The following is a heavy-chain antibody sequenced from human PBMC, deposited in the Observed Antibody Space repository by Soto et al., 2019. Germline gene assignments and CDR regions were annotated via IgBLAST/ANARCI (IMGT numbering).Heavy chain of an antibody. CDR3: ARGIAGSSWYFDL. V-gene: IGHV3-33*01. D-gene: IGHD6-13*01. Sequence: ESGGGVVQPGRSLRLSCAASGFTFSSYGMHWVRQAPGKGLEWVAVIWYDGSNKYYADSVKGRFTISRDNSKNTLYLQMNSLRAEDTAVYYCARGIAGSSWYFDLWGRGTLVTVSS. CDR1: GFTFSSYG. J-gene: IGHJ2*01. CDR2: IWYDGSNK.